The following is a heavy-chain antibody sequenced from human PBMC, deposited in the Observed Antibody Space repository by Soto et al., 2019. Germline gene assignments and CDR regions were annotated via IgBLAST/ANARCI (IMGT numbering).Heavy chain of an antibody. J-gene: IGHJ6*02. CDR1: GFTFSSYS. CDR3: ARDREGYYDFWSGYSMGPHYYYGIAV. V-gene: IGHV3-48*02. CDR2: ISSSSSTI. D-gene: IGHD3-3*01. Sequence: GGSLRLSCAASGFTFSSYSMNWVRQAPGKGLEWVSYISSSSSTIYYADSVKGRFTISRDNAKNSLYLQMNSLRDEDTAVYYCARDREGYYDFWSGYSMGPHYYYGIAVWAQRTTVTVSS.